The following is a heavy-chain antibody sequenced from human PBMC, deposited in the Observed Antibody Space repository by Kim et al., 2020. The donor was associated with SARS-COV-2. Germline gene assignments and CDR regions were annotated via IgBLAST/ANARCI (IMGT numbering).Heavy chain of an antibody. CDR2: ISYDGRNK. CDR1: GLTFSSYG. J-gene: IGHJ6*02. V-gene: IGHV3-30*18. CDR3: AKGSYGSETFGMDV. Sequence: GGSLRLSCAAFGLTFSSYGMHWVRQAPGKGLEWVAVISYDGRNKKYVDSVKGRFTISRDNSKNTLYLQMNSLRAEDTAVYYCAKGSYGSETFGMDVWGQGTTVTVSS. D-gene: IGHD3-10*01.